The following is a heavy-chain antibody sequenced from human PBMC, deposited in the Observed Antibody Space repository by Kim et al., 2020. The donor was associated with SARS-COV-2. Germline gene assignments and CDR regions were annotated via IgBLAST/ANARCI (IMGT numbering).Heavy chain of an antibody. CDR2: IFSGGST. V-gene: IGHV3-53*01. Sequence: GGSLRLSCAASGFNVSNNYLNWARQAPGKGLEWVSVIFSGGSTFYADSVKGRFTISRDNSKNTLYLQMNSLRVEDTATYYCARGLRLEYWGQGTQVTVSS. CDR1: GFNVSNNY. CDR3: ARGLRLEY. J-gene: IGHJ4*02.